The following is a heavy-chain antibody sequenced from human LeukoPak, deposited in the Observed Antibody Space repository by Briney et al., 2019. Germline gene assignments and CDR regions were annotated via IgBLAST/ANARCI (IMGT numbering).Heavy chain of an antibody. CDR1: GGTFSSYA. CDR2: IIPIFGTA. Sequence: ASVKVSCKASGGTFSSYAISWVRQAPGQGLEWMGGIIPIFGTANYAQKFQGRVTITADESTSTAYMELSSLRSEDTAVYYCARALKYCSGGSCYPFRYFDLWGRGTLVTVSS. D-gene: IGHD2-15*01. J-gene: IGHJ2*01. V-gene: IGHV1-69*13. CDR3: ARALKYCSGGSCYPFRYFDL.